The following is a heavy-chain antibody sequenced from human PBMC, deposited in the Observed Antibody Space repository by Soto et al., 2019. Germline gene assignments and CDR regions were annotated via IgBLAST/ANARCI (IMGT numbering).Heavy chain of an antibody. Sequence: SGGSLRLSCAASGFTFSSYAMSWVRQAPGKGLEWVSAISGSGGSTYYADSVKGRFTISRDNSKNTLYLQMNSLRAEDTAVYYCAKRIAARPGYFDYWGQGTLVTVSS. J-gene: IGHJ4*02. V-gene: IGHV3-23*01. D-gene: IGHD6-6*01. CDR1: GFTFSSYA. CDR2: ISGSGGST. CDR3: AKRIAARPGYFDY.